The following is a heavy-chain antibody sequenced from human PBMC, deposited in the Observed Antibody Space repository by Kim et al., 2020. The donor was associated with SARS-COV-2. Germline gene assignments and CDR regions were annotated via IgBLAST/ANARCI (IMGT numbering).Heavy chain of an antibody. CDR2: ISYDGSNK. CDR3: ARGGSGRYFDRYFDY. Sequence: GGSLRLSCAASGFTFSSYAMHWVRQAPGKWLEWVAVISYDGSNKYYADSVKGRFTISRDNSKNTLYLQMNSLRAEDTAVYYCARGGSGRYFDRYFDYWGQGTLVTVSS. V-gene: IGHV3-30*04. J-gene: IGHJ4*02. D-gene: IGHD3-9*01. CDR1: GFTFSSYA.